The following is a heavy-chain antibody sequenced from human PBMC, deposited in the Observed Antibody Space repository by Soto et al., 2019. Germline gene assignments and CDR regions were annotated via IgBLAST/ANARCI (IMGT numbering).Heavy chain of an antibody. D-gene: IGHD2-2*01. J-gene: IGHJ6*02. V-gene: IGHV1-69*13. CDR2: IIPISGTA. Sequence: GASVKVSCKASGGTFSSYAISWVRQAPGQGLEWMGGIIPISGTANYAQKFQGRVTITADESTSTAYMELSSLRSEDTAVYYCARSQGSNTSFEIYYYYYDGMDVWGQGTTVTVSS. CDR3: ARSQGSNTSFEIYYYYYDGMDV. CDR1: GGTFSSYA.